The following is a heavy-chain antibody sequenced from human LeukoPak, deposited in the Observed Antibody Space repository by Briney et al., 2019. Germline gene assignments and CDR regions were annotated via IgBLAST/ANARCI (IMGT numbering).Heavy chain of an antibody. CDR3: ARDRGYLGN. J-gene: IGHJ4*02. Sequence: GGSLRLSCAASGFTVSTNHMSWVRQAPGKGLDWVSVSYGGGNTHYADSVKGRFTISRDNSKNTLFLQMNSLRAEDTAVYYCARDRGYLGNWGQGTLVTVSS. V-gene: IGHV3-66*01. D-gene: IGHD3-10*01. CDR1: GFTVSTNH. CDR2: SYGGGNT.